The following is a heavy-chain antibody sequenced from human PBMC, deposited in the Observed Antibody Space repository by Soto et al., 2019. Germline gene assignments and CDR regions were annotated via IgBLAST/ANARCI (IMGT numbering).Heavy chain of an antibody. CDR3: AAPGLLHCYYGMDV. Sequence: GGSLRLSCAASGFTFSSYAMSWVRQAPGKGLEWVSAISGSGGSTYYADSVKGRFTISRDNSKNTLYLQMNSLRAEDMAVYYCAAPGLLHCYYGMDVWGQGTTVTVSS. J-gene: IGHJ6*02. V-gene: IGHV3-23*01. CDR2: ISGSGGST. CDR1: GFTFSSYA. D-gene: IGHD2-15*01.